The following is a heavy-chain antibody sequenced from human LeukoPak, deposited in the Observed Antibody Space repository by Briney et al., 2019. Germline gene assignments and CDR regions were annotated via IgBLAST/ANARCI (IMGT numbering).Heavy chain of an antibody. V-gene: IGHV3-23*01. CDR1: AFTFSSYA. Sequence: GGSLRLSCAASAFTFSSYAMTWVRPAQGKGLEWDSAISGGGDITSYADSVKGRCTITIDNSKNTLYLQMNSRRAEDTAVYSYAKEEANSNWPPYGFDVQGQGTMVTV. J-gene: IGHJ3*01. CDR3: AKEEANSNWPPYGFDV. CDR2: ISGGGDIT. D-gene: IGHD6-13*01.